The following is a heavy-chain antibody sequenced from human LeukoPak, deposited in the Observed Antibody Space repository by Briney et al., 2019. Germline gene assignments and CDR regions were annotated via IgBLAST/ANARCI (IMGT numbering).Heavy chain of an antibody. Sequence: PGGCLRLSCAVSGKSVSSNYMTWVRQAPGKGLEWVSVIYAGGGTHYGDSVRGRFTISRDISKNAFYLQMNSMRADDTALYYCAREDSAGATFDYWGQGTLVTVSS. CDR1: GKSVSSNY. CDR2: IYAGGGT. D-gene: IGHD2-21*01. V-gene: IGHV3-66*01. J-gene: IGHJ4*02. CDR3: AREDSAGATFDY.